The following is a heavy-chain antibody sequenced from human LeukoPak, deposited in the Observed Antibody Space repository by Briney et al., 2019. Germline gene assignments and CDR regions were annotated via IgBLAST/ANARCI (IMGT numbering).Heavy chain of an antibody. V-gene: IGHV3-48*01. J-gene: IGHJ3*02. CDR2: ISSSSSTI. CDR1: GFTFSSYS. CDR3: ARRSVRAFDI. Sequence: PGGSLRLSCAASGFTFSSYSMNWVRQAPGKGLEWVSYISSSSSTIYYADSVKGRFTICSDNAKNSLYLQMNSLRAEDTAVYYCARRSVRAFDIWGQGTMVTVSS.